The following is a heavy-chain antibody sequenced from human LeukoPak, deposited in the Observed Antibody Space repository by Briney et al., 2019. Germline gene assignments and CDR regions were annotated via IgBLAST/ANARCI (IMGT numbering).Heavy chain of an antibody. CDR1: GFTFSDYY. V-gene: IGHV3-11*04. J-gene: IGHJ4*02. D-gene: IGHD2-2*01. Sequence: GGSLRLSCAASGFTFSDYYMSWIRQAPGKGLEWVSYISSSGSTIYYADSVKGRFTISRGNAKNSLYLQMNSLRAEDTAVYYCARAEASSTSCPNFDYWGQGTLVTVSS. CDR2: ISSSGSTI. CDR3: ARAEASSTSCPNFDY.